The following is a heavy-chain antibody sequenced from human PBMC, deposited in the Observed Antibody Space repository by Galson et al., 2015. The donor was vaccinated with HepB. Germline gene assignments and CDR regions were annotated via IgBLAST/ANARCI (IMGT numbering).Heavy chain of an antibody. V-gene: IGHV6-1*01. J-gene: IGHJ4*02. CDR2: TWYTSKWYN. Sequence: CAISGDSVSSNIAAWNWIRQSPSRGLEWLGRTWYTSKWYNDYAVSVKSRITINPDTSKNQFSLQLNSVTPDDTAVCYCAREAGNVLGYWGQGTLVTVSS. D-gene: IGHD1-14*01. CDR1: GDSVSSNIAA. CDR3: AREAGNVLGY.